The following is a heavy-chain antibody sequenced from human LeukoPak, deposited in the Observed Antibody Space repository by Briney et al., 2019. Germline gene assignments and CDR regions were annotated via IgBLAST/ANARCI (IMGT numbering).Heavy chain of an antibody. Sequence: SETLSLTCTVSGGSISSYYWSWIRQPPGKGLEWIGYIYYSGSTNYNPSLKSRVTISVDTSKNQFSLKLSSVTAADTAVYYCARGPRRDGYNLREEPDAFDIWGQGTMVTVSS. V-gene: IGHV4-59*01. CDR3: ARGPRRDGYNLREEPDAFDI. CDR1: GGSISSYY. D-gene: IGHD5-24*01. J-gene: IGHJ3*02. CDR2: IYYSGST.